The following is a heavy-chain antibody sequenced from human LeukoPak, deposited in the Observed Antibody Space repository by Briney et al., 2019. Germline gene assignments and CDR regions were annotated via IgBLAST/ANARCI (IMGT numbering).Heavy chain of an antibody. D-gene: IGHD2-15*01. V-gene: IGHV3-74*01. CDR3: VVGGSPGY. J-gene: IGHJ4*02. CDR1: GLAFSAYK. Sequence: GGSMRLSCAASGLAFSAYKMHWVRQAPRKGLVWVSRISTDGYTTDYADFVQGRFTASRDTTKNTWSLEMNSLRAEDTAVYYCVVGGSPGYWGQGTLVTVSS. CDR2: ISTDGYTT.